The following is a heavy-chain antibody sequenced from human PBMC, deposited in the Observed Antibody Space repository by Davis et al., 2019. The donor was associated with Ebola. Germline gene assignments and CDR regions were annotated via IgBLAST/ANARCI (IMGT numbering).Heavy chain of an antibody. J-gene: IGHJ3*02. CDR2: ISYDGSNK. V-gene: IGHV3-30*04. Sequence: PGGSLRLSCAASGFTFSSYAMSWVRQAPGKGLEWVAVISYDGSNKYYADSVKGRFTISRDNSQNTLSLQMNSLRAEDTAVYYCASESGYWGAFDIWGQGTMVTVSS. CDR1: GFTFSSYA. D-gene: IGHD3-3*01. CDR3: ASESGYWGAFDI.